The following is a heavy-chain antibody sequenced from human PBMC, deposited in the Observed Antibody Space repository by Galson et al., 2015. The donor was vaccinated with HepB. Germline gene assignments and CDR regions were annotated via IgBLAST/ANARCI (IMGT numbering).Heavy chain of an antibody. Sequence: SVKVSCKASGYSFTGYYLHWVRQAPGQRLEWMGRINPDSGGAYYAQRFQGRVTMTRDSSISTVYMDLSSLRSDDSAVYYCARGLKSIAVYWLDSWGQGTLVTVSS. CDR1: GYSFTGYY. J-gene: IGHJ5*01. CDR2: INPDSGGA. D-gene: IGHD6-6*01. V-gene: IGHV1-2*06. CDR3: ARGLKSIAVYWLDS.